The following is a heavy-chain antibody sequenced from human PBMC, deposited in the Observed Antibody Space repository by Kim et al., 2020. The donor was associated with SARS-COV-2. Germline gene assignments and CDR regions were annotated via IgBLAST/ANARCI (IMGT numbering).Heavy chain of an antibody. CDR3: ARAYYYGSGELYIAVYYAFDI. CDR1: GYTFTSYA. V-gene: IGHV1-3*01. D-gene: IGHD3-10*01. J-gene: IGHJ3*02. CDR2: INAGNGNT. Sequence: ASVKVSCKASGYTFTSYAMHWVRQAPGQRLEWMGWINAGNGNTKYSQKFQGRVTITRDTSASTAYMELSSLRSEDTAVYYCARAYYYGSGELYIAVYYAFDIWGQGTMVTVSS.